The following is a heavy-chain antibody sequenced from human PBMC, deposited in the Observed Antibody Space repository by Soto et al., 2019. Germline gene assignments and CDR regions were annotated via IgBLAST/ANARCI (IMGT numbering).Heavy chain of an antibody. J-gene: IGHJ3*02. CDR3: ARGGTPYQLPQEWAFDI. CDR2: ISAYNGNT. CDR1: GYTFTSYG. V-gene: IGHV1-18*01. Sequence: GASVKVSCKASGYTFTSYGISWVRQAPGQGLEWMGWISAYNGNTNYAQKLQGRVTMTTDTSTSTAYMELRSLRSDDTAVYYCARGGTPYQLPQEWAFDIWGQGTMVTVSS. D-gene: IGHD2-2*01.